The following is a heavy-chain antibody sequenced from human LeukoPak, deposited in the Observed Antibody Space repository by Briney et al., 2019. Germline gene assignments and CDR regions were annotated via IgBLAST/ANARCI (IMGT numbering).Heavy chain of an antibody. V-gene: IGHV3-21*01. Sequence: PGGSPRLSCAASGFTFSSYSMNWVRQAPGKGLEWVSSISSSSSYIYYADSVKGRFTISRDNAKNSLYLQMNSLRAEDTAVYYCARDYYDSSGYYPDYWGQGALVTVSS. CDR1: GFTFSSYS. CDR3: ARDYYDSSGYYPDY. CDR2: ISSSSSYI. J-gene: IGHJ4*02. D-gene: IGHD3-22*01.